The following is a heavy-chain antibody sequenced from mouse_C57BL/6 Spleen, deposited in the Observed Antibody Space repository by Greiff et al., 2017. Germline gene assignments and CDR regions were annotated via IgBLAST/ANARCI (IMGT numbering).Heavy chain of an antibody. V-gene: IGHV5-17*01. CDR3: ASTTVVADYYAMDY. CDR1: GFTFSDYG. CDR2: ISSGSSTI. Sequence: EVNLVESGGGLVKPGGSLKLSCAASGFTFSDYGMHWVRQAPEKGLEWVAYISSGSSTIYYADTVKGRFTISRDNAKNTLFLQMTSLRSEDTAMYYCASTTVVADYYAMDYWGQGTSVTVSS. J-gene: IGHJ4*01. D-gene: IGHD1-1*01.